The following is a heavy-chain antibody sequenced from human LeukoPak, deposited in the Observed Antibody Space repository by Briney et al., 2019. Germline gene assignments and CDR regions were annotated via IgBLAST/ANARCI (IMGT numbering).Heavy chain of an antibody. CDR1: GGSISSGSYY. Sequence: SQTLSLTCTVSGGSISSGSYYWSWIRQPAGKGLEWIGRIYTSGSTNYNPSLKSRVTISVDTSKNQFPLKLSSVTAAYTAVYDCARDTETWSGSDPYYFDYWGQGTLVTVSS. CDR3: ARDTETWSGSDPYYFDY. D-gene: IGHD3-3*01. V-gene: IGHV4-61*02. J-gene: IGHJ4*02. CDR2: IYTSGST.